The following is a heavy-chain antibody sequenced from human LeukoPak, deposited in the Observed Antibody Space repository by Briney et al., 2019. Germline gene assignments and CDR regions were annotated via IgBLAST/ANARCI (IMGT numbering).Heavy chain of an antibody. D-gene: IGHD3-16*02. V-gene: IGHV4-30-4*01. Sequence: PSETLSLTCTVSGGSISSGDYYWSWIRQPPGKGLEWIGYIYYSGSTYYNPSLKSRVTISVDTSKNQFSLKLSSVTAADTAVYYCARVRAYDYVWGSYRYYFDYWGQGTLVTVSS. CDR3: ARVRAYDYVWGSYRYYFDY. J-gene: IGHJ4*02. CDR2: IYYSGST. CDR1: GGSISSGDYY.